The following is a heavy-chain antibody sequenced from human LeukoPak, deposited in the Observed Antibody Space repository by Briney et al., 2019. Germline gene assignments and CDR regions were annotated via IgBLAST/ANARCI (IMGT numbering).Heavy chain of an antibody. V-gene: IGHV4-34*01. Sequence: SETLSLTCAVYGGSFSGYYWGWIRQPPGKGLEWIGKINHSGSTNYNPSLKSRVTISVDTSKNQFSLKLSSVTAADTAVYYCARGYPTSYYYYYMDVWGKGTTVTVSS. CDR3: ARGYPTSYYYYYMDV. J-gene: IGHJ6*03. CDR2: INHSGST. CDR1: GGSFSGYY.